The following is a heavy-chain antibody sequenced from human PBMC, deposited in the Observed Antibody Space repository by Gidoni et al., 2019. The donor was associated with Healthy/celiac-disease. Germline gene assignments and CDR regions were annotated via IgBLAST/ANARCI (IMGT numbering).Heavy chain of an antibody. CDR3: ARARWDYGSVSYSFDP. CDR1: GGSIKSSY. D-gene: IGHD3-10*01. CDR2: IYYSWST. J-gene: IGHJ5*02. Sequence: QVQLQESGTGLAKPSETLALPCTDSGGSIKSSYWIWIRPPPGKGLEWIGYIYYSWSTNYNPSSHSRVTISVDTSTTKFSMKLSSVTAADTAVYYCARARWDYGSVSYSFDPWGQGTLVTV. V-gene: IGHV4-59*01.